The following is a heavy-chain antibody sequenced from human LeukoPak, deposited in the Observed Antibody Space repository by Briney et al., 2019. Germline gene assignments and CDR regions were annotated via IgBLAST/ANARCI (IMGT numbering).Heavy chain of an antibody. V-gene: IGHV3-23*01. CDR3: AKGNSGSYYLFDY. D-gene: IGHD1-26*01. Sequence: PGRSLRLSCAASGFTFSSYGMHWVRQAPGKGLEWVSAISGSGGSTYYADSVKGRFTISRDNSKNTLYLQMNSLRAEDTAVYYCAKGNSGSYYLFDYWGQGTLVTVSS. CDR1: GFTFSSYG. J-gene: IGHJ4*02. CDR2: ISGSGGST.